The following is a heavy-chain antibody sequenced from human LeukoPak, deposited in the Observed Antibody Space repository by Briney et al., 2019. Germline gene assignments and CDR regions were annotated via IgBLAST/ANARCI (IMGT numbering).Heavy chain of an antibody. J-gene: IGHJ4*02. CDR1: GFTFRNSA. CDR2: IIGNSVST. V-gene: IGHV3-23*01. CDR3: AKGRRDGDNYPFSDS. Sequence: PGGSLRLSCAASGFTFRNSATSWVRQAPGKGLEWVSNIIGNSVSTYYADFVKGRFTISRDNSNNTRFLQMNSLNTADTAIYFCAKGRRDGDNYPFSDSWGQGAWVVVSS. D-gene: IGHD5-24*01.